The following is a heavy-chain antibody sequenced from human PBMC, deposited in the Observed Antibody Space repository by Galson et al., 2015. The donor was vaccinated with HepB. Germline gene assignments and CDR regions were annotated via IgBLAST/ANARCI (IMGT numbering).Heavy chain of an antibody. CDR2: FDPEDGET. J-gene: IGHJ3*02. CDR1: GYTPTELS. CDR3: ATEGRVVREPAWADAFEI. Sequence: SVKVSCKVSGYTPTELSMHWVRQAPGKGLEWMGGFDPEDGETIHAQKFQGRVTMTEDTSTDTAYMELSSLRSEDTAVYYCATEGRVVREPAWADAFEIWGQGTMVPVSS. V-gene: IGHV1-24*01. D-gene: IGHD3-3*01.